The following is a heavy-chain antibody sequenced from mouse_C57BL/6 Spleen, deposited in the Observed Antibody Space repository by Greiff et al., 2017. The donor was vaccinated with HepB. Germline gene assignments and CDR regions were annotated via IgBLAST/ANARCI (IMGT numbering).Heavy chain of an antibody. Sequence: LVKPGASVKISCKASGYAFSSSWMNWVKQRPGKGLEWIGRIYPGDGDTNYNGKFKGKATLTADKSSSTAYMQLSSLTSEDSAVYFCTYYFDYWGQGTTLTVSS. CDR1: GYAFSSSW. J-gene: IGHJ2*01. V-gene: IGHV1-82*01. CDR2: IYPGDGDT. CDR3: TYYFDY.